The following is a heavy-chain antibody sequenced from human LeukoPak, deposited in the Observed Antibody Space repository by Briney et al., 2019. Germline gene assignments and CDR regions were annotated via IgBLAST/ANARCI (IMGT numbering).Heavy chain of an antibody. D-gene: IGHD3-3*01. CDR3: AKDSSPSYYDFWSGYYLPEEGGFDY. CDR2: ISWNSGSI. Sequence: PGRSLRLSCAASGFTFDDYAMHWVRQAPGKGLEWVSGISWNSGSIGYADSVKGRFTISRDNAKNSLYLQMNSLRAEDTALYYCAKDSSPSYYDFWSGYYLPEEGGFDYWGQGTLVTVSP. J-gene: IGHJ4*02. CDR1: GFTFDDYA. V-gene: IGHV3-9*01.